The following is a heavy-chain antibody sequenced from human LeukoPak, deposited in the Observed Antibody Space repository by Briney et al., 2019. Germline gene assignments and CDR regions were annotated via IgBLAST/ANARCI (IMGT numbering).Heavy chain of an antibody. V-gene: IGHV3-7*04. D-gene: IGHD3-10*01. CDR2: IKEDGSEK. Sequence: PGGSLRLSCAASGFTFSSYWMNWVRQAPGKGLEWVANIKEDGSEKYYVDSVKGRFTISRDNAKSSLYLQMNSLRADDTAVYYCARVGELLFRWFDPWGQGTLVTVSS. CDR3: ARVGELLFRWFDP. J-gene: IGHJ5*02. CDR1: GFTFSSYW.